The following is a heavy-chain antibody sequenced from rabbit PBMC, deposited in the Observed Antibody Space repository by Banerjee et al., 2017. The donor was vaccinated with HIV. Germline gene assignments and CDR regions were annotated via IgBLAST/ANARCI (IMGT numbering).Heavy chain of an antibody. Sequence: QEQLVEYGGDLVQPEASLTLTCTASGFTLTNYWMCWVHQAPGKGLEWIACIYADSSGSTYYASWAKGRFTISATSSTTVTLQMTSLTAADTATYFCARDLAGVTGWNFGLWGPGTLVTVS. CDR3: ARDLAGVTGWNFGL. J-gene: IGHJ4*01. CDR1: GFTLTNYW. D-gene: IGHD4-1*01. V-gene: IGHV1S45*01. CDR2: IYADSSGST.